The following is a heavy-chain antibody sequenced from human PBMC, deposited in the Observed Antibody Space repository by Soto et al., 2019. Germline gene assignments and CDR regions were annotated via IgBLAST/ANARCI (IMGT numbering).Heavy chain of an antibody. J-gene: IGHJ4*02. Sequence: PGGSLRLSCAASGFTFSSYAMSWVRQAPGKGLEWVSAISGSGGSTYYADSVKGRFTISRDNSKNTLYLQMNSLRAEDTAVYYCAKDLGLSNYDILTGSPSPSGYWGQGTLVTV. CDR2: ISGSGGST. D-gene: IGHD3-9*01. CDR1: GFTFSSYA. V-gene: IGHV3-23*01. CDR3: AKDLGLSNYDILTGSPSPSGY.